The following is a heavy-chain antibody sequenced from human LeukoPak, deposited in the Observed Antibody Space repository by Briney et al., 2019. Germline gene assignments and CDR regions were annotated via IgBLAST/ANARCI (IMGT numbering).Heavy chain of an antibody. CDR1: GYSFTSYW. Sequence: GESLKISCKGSGYSFTSYWIAWVRQTPGKGLEWMGIIYPGGSDIIYSPSFQGQVTISADKSISTTYLQWNSLKTSDSGIYYCTRTGSDYNYRGWFGPWGQGTLVTVS. CDR3: TRTGSDYNYRGWFGP. V-gene: IGHV5-51*01. J-gene: IGHJ5*02. D-gene: IGHD3-10*01. CDR2: IYPGGSDI.